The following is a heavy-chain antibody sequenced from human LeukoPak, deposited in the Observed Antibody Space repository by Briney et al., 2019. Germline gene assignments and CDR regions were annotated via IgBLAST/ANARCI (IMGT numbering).Heavy chain of an antibody. D-gene: IGHD4-23*01. CDR3: ARRGGHGGSFDY. CDR1: GGSLSSYY. Sequence: KASETLSLTCTVSGGSLSSYYWSWIRQPPGKGLEWIGYIYYSGSGSTNYNPSLKSRVTISVDTSKNQFSLKLSSVTAADTAVYYCARRGGHGGSFDYWGQGTLVTVSS. V-gene: IGHV4-59*12. J-gene: IGHJ4*02. CDR2: IYYSGSGST.